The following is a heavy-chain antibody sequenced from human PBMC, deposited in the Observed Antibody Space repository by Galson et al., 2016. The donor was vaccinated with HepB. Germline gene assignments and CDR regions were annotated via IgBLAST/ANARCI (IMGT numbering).Heavy chain of an antibody. D-gene: IGHD5-12*01. CDR3: ARGWDGGHDFDY. J-gene: IGHJ4*02. CDR1: GYTFTKYI. Sequence: SVKVSCKASGYTFTKYIMHWVRQAPGQRPEWMGWINAGNGNTKYSQKFQGRVTITTDTSANTAYMGLSSLTSEDLAVYYCARGWDGGHDFDYWGQGTLVTVSS. CDR2: INAGNGNT. V-gene: IGHV1-3*01.